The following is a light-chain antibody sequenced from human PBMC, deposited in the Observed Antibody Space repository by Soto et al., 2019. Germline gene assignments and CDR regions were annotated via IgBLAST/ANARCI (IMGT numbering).Light chain of an antibody. V-gene: IGKV3-20*01. CDR3: QQYGSPPHT. CDR1: ESVTSNY. J-gene: IGKJ4*01. Sequence: VLTQSPGTLSLSPGERATFSCRASESVTSNYLAWYQQKPGQTPRLLIYGASDRTTGIPDRFSGSGSGTDFTLTISSLEPEDFAVYYCQQYGSPPHTFGGGTKVEIK. CDR2: GAS.